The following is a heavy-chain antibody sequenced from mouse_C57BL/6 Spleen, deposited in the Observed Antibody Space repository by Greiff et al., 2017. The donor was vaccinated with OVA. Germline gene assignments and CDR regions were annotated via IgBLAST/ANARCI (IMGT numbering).Heavy chain of an antibody. CDR1: GYTFTSYW. CDR2: IHPNSGST. Sequence: QVQLQQSGAELVKPGASVKLSCKASGYTFTSYWMHWVKQRPGQGLEWIGMIHPNSGSTNYNEKFKSKATLTVDKSSSTAYMQLSSLTSEDSAVYYCARNYGSSWDYAMDYWGQGTSVTVSS. V-gene: IGHV1-64*01. CDR3: ARNYGSSWDYAMDY. D-gene: IGHD1-1*01. J-gene: IGHJ4*01.